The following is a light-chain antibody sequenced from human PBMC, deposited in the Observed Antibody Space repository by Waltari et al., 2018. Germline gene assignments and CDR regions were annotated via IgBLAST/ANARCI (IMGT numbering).Light chain of an antibody. J-gene: IGKJ4*01. V-gene: IGKV3-15*01. CDR2: GAS. CDR3: QHYNNWPPLT. CDR1: QSVSSN. Sequence: IVMTQSLATLSVSPGEKATLSCRASQSVSSNLAWYQQKPGQAPRLLIYGASTRDTGIPARFSGSGSGTEFTLTISSLQSGDFAVYYCQHYNNWPPLTFGGGTKVEIK.